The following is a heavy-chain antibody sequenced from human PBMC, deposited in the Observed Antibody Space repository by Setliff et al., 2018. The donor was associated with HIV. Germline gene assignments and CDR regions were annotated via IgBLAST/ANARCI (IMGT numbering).Heavy chain of an antibody. Sequence: SETLSLTCTVSGGSISSYYWSWIRQPPGKGLEWIGYIYYSGSTNYNPSLKSRVTISVDTSKNQFSLKLYSVTAADTAVYYCARAYFGSGIYYWGQGTLVTVSS. CDR3: ARAYFGSGIYY. D-gene: IGHD3-10*01. CDR2: IYYSGST. V-gene: IGHV4-59*08. CDR1: GGSISSYY. J-gene: IGHJ4*02.